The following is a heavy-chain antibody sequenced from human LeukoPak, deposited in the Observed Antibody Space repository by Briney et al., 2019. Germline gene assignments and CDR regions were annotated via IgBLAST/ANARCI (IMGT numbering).Heavy chain of an antibody. V-gene: IGHV7-4-1*02. CDR3: ARGQKSGSYYVLEPDY. CDR1: GYTFTSYA. Sequence: ASVKVSCKASGYTFTSYAMNWVRQAPGQGLEWMGWINTNTGNPTFAQGFTGRFVFSLDTSVSTAYLQISSLKAEDTAVYYCARGQKSGSYYVLEPDYWGQGTLVTVSS. CDR2: INTNTGNP. J-gene: IGHJ4*02. D-gene: IGHD1-26*01.